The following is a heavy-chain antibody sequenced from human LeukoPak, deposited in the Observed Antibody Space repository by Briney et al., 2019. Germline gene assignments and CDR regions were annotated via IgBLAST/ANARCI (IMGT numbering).Heavy chain of an antibody. Sequence: SVKVSCKASGGTFSSYAISWVRQAPGQGLEWMGGIIPIFGTANYAQKFQGRATITTDESTSTAYMELSSLRSEDPAVYYCASLGTTRAFDIWGQGTMVTVSS. CDR2: IIPIFGTA. D-gene: IGHD1-7*01. J-gene: IGHJ3*02. V-gene: IGHV1-69*05. CDR1: GGTFSSYA. CDR3: ASLGTTRAFDI.